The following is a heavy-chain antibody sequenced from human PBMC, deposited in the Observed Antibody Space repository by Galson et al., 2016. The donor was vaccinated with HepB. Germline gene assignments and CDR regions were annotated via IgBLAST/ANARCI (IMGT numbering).Heavy chain of an antibody. D-gene: IGHD3-10*01. CDR1: GGSISNYY. CDR2: IHSSGST. V-gene: IGHV4-59*13. Sequence: SETLSLTCTVSGGSISNYYWSWIRQPPGKGLEWIAYIHSSGSTNYDPSLKSRVTISVDTSKNQFSLQLNSVTAADTAVYSCARDRGSNGGFDSWGQGTLVTVSP. J-gene: IGHJ4*02. CDR3: ARDRGSNGGFDS.